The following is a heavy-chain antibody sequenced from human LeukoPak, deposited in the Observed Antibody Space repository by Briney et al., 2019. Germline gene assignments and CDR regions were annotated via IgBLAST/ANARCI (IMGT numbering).Heavy chain of an antibody. D-gene: IGHD6-19*01. CDR3: AKGIYSSGWSYFDY. Sequence: GGSLRLSCAASGFTFSSYAMTWVRQAPGKGLEWVSSVSASGRSTYYADSVKGQFTISRDNSKNTLYLQMNSLRAEDPAVYYCAKGIYSSGWSYFDYWGHGTLVTVPS. J-gene: IGHJ4*01. V-gene: IGHV3-23*01. CDR1: GFTFSSYA. CDR2: VSASGRST.